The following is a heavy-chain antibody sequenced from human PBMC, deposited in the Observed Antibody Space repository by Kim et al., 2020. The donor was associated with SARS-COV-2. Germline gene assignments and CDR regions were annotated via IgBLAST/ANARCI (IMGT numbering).Heavy chain of an antibody. CDR3: ASLGPNWDKPMDS. D-gene: IGHD7-27*01. Sequence: SETLSLTCTVSGDSISSSTYYWGWIRQPPGKGLEWIGTIYYTGSTYYNPSLKSRVTISADMSNNQFSLKLSSLTAADTALYYCASLGPNWDKPMDSLGQGTLVTVSS. J-gene: IGHJ4*02. CDR2: IYYTGST. CDR1: GDSISSSTYY. V-gene: IGHV4-39*01.